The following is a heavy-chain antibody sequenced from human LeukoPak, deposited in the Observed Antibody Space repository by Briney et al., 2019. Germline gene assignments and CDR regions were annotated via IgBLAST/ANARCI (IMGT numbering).Heavy chain of an antibody. D-gene: IGHD6-13*01. Sequence: GGSLRLSCAASGFTFSSYAMHWVRQAPGKGLEWVAVISYDGSNKYYADSVKGRFTISRDNSKNTLYLQMNSLRAEDTAVYYCARAGGIAAAGTLFATWGQGTLVTVSS. CDR2: ISYDGSNK. CDR3: ARAGGIAAAGTLFAT. V-gene: IGHV3-30-3*01. CDR1: GFTFSSYA. J-gene: IGHJ4*02.